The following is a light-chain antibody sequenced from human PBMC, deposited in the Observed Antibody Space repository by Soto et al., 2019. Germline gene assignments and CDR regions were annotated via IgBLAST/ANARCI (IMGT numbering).Light chain of an antibody. CDR1: QSFNSIY. V-gene: IGKV3D-20*02. Sequence: EIVLTQSPATLSLSPGERATLSCRASQSFNSIYLAWYQQKPGQAPRLLIYDASRRATGVPARFIGSGSGTECNLTISRLQSEEGAVDYCQQYKNWPRTCGQGNKGDIK. J-gene: IGKJ1*01. CDR2: DAS. CDR3: QQYKNWPRT.